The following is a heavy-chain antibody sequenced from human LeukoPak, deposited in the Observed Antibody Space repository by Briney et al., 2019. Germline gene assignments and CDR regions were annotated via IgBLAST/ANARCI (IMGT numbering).Heavy chain of an antibody. CDR2: INPSGGST. Sequence: ASVKVSCKASGYTFTSYYMHWVRQAPGQGLEWMGIINPSGGSTSYAQKFQGRVTMTRDTSTSTVYMELSSLRSEDTAVYYCARDHPTQLDYYYYYMDVWGKGTTVTVSS. CDR1: GYTFTSYY. CDR3: ARDHPTQLDYYYYYMDV. J-gene: IGHJ6*03. D-gene: IGHD5-24*01. V-gene: IGHV1-46*01.